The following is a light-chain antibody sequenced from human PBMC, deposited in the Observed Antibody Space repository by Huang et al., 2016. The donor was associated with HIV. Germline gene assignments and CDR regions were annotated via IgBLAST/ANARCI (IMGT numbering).Light chain of an antibody. J-gene: IGKJ5*01. CDR2: GAS. Sequence: IVMTQSPGTLSLSPGERATLSCRASQSVSSSYLAWYQQKPGQAPRLLIYGASSRATGIPDRFSGSGSGTDFTLTISRLEPEDFAVYYCQQYGSSPQAFGQGTRLEMK. CDR3: QQYGSSPQA. CDR1: QSVSSSY. V-gene: IGKV3-20*01.